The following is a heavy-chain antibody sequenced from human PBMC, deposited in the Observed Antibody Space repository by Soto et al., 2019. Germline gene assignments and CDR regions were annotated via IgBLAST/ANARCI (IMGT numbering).Heavy chain of an antibody. Sequence: ASVKVSCTASGYTFTSYGISWVRQAPGQGLEWMGWISAYNGNTNYAQKLQGRVTMTTDTSTSTAYMELRSLRSDDTAVYYCARDYYYYDFWSGQGDFDYWGQGTLVTVSS. J-gene: IGHJ4*02. CDR3: ARDYYYYDFWSGQGDFDY. CDR2: ISAYNGNT. CDR1: GYTFTSYG. D-gene: IGHD3-3*01. V-gene: IGHV1-18*01.